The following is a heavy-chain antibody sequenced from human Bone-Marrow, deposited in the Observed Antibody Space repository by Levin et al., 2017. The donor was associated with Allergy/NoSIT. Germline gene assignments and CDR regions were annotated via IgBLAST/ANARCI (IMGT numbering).Heavy chain of an antibody. V-gene: IGHV3-23*01. CDR1: GFSFSNHA. CDR2: ITRSGVDT. Sequence: PGGSLRLSCAASGFSFSNHAMSWVRQAPGTGLEWVSGITRSGVDTYYADSVKGRFFISRDDSRSTLSLQMNNLRAEDTAVYYCARVERPYSYGVPDYWGQGTLVTVSS. CDR3: ARVERPYSYGVPDY. J-gene: IGHJ4*02. D-gene: IGHD5-18*01.